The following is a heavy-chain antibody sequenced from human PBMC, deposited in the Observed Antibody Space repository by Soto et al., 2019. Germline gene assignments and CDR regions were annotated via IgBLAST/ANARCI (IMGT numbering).Heavy chain of an antibody. Sequence: GGSLRLSXAASGFTFSSYAMSWVRQAPGKGLEWVSAISGSGGSTYYADSVKGRFTISRDNSKNTLYLQMNSLRAEDTAVYYCAKDDRARFLEWLPHFDYWGQGTLVTVSS. D-gene: IGHD3-3*01. CDR3: AKDDRARFLEWLPHFDY. CDR1: GFTFSSYA. CDR2: ISGSGGST. J-gene: IGHJ4*02. V-gene: IGHV3-23*01.